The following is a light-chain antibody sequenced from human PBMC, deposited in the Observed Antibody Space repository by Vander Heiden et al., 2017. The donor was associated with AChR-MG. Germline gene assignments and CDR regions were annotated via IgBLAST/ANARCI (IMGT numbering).Light chain of an antibody. J-gene: IGLJ2*01. CDR2: YDT. Sequence: SYVLTQPPSVSVAPGRTAKITCGGYNIGTKSVHWYQQKAGQAPVMVIYYDTDRPSGIPERFSGSNSENTATLTISRVEAGDGADYYCQVWDSDSDHMVFGGGTSLTVL. V-gene: IGLV3-21*04. CDR1: NIGTKS. CDR3: QVWDSDSDHMV.